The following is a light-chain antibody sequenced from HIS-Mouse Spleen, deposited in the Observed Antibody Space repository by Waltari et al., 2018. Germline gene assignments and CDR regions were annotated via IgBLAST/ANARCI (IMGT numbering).Light chain of an antibody. V-gene: IGKV3-20*01. CDR3: QQYGSSPPWT. J-gene: IGKJ1*01. CDR2: GAS. Sequence: ELVLTQSPGTLSLSPGERATLSCRASQSVSSSYLAWYQQKPCQAPRLLIYGASSRATGIPDRFSGSGSGTDFTLTISRLEPEDFAVYYCQQYGSSPPWTFGQGTKVEIK. CDR1: QSVSSSY.